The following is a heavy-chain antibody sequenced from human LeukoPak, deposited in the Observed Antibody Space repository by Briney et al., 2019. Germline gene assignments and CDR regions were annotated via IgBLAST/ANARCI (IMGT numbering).Heavy chain of an antibody. CDR1: GFTFSNAW. CDR3: TTSPYCGGDCYS. J-gene: IGHJ4*02. CDR2: IKSKTDGGIT. D-gene: IGHD2-21*02. Sequence: GGSLRLSCAASGFTFSNAWMSWVRQAPGKGLEWVGRIKSKTDGGITDYAAPVKGRFTISRDDSKNTLYLQMNSLKTEDTAVYYCTTSPYCGGDCYSWGQGTLVTVSS. V-gene: IGHV3-15*01.